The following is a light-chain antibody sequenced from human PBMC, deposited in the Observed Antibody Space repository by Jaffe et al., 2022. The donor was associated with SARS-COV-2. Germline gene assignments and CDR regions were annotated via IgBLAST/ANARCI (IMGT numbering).Light chain of an antibody. CDR1: QSIRSS. CDR3: QHRSSWPYT. J-gene: IGKJ2*01. CDR2: EAS. V-gene: IGKV3-11*01. Sequence: EIVLTQSPGTLSLSPGERATLSCRASQSIRSSLAWYQQKPGQAPRLLIYEASNRATGIPPRFSGSGSGTDFTLTISNLETEDVAVYYCQHRSSWPYTFGQGTNLEIK.